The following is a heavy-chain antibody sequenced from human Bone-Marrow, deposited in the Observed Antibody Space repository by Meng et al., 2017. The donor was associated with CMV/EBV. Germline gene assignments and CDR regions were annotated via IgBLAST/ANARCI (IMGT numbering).Heavy chain of an antibody. CDR2: MNPNSGNT. D-gene: IGHD6-13*01. Sequence: KDSGYTFTSYEINWVRQATGQGLEWMGWMNPNSGNTGYAQKFQGRVTITRNTSISTAYMELSSLRSEDTAVYYCARGDSSNDWFDPWGQGTLVTVSS. V-gene: IGHV1-8*03. CDR1: GYTFTSYE. J-gene: IGHJ5*02. CDR3: ARGDSSNDWFDP.